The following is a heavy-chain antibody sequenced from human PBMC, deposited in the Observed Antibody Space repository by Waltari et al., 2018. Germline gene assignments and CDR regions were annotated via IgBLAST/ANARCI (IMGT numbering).Heavy chain of an antibody. D-gene: IGHD2-15*01. CDR2: ISDDGSNK. J-gene: IGHJ5*02. Sequence: QVQLVESGGGVVQPGRSLRLSCAASGFTFSSYAMHWVRQAPGKGLEWVAVISDDGSNKYYADSVKGRFTISRDNSKNTLYLQMNSLRAEDTALYYCARDDGGSWGQGTLVTVSS. CDR1: GFTFSSYA. CDR3: ARDDGGS. V-gene: IGHV3-30*01.